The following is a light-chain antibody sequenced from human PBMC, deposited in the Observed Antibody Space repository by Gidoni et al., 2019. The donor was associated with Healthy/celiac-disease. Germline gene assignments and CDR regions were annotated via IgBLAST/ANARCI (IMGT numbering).Light chain of an antibody. CDR3: CSYAGSSTYYV. CDR1: SSDVGSYNL. Sequence: HSALPQPASVSGSPGQSITISCTGTSSDVGSYNLVSWYQQHPGKAPKLMIYEVSKRPSGVSNRFSGSKSGNTASLTISGLQAEDEADYYCCSYAGSSTYYVFGTGTKVTVL. CDR2: EVS. V-gene: IGLV2-23*02. J-gene: IGLJ1*01.